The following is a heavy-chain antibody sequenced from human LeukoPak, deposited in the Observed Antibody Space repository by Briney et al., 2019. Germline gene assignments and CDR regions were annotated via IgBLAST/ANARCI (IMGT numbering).Heavy chain of an antibody. CDR2: IGSNGDTI. D-gene: IGHD2/OR15-2a*01. CDR1: GFTFRSYA. V-gene: IGHV3-23*01. Sequence: GGSLRLSCGASGFTFRSYAMSWVRQAPGKGLEWVSAIGSNGDTIYYADSVKGRFTTSRDNSKNTLYLQVNSLRAVDTAVYYCAKAAPDTTYFDYWGQGTLVTVSS. CDR3: AKAAPDTTYFDY. J-gene: IGHJ4*02.